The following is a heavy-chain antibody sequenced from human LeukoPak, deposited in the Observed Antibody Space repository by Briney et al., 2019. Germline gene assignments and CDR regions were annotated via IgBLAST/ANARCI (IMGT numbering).Heavy chain of an antibody. CDR2: ISGSGGGT. V-gene: IGHV3-23*01. CDR3: AKGLDFLFHY. Sequence: QTGGSLRLSCAASGFTFSNYAMSWVRQAPGKGLEWVSAISGSGGGTYYADSVKGRLTISRDSSKNTLYLQMNSLRAEDTAVYYCAKGLDFLFHYWGQGTLVTVSS. J-gene: IGHJ4*02. CDR1: GFTFSNYA.